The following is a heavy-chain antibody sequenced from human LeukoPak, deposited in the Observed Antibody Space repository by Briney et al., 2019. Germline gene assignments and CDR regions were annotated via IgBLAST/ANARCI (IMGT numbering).Heavy chain of an antibody. V-gene: IGHV3-23*01. J-gene: IGHJ4*02. CDR2: ISGSGGST. Sequence: GGSLRLSCAASGFTFSSYAMSWVRQAPGKGLEWVSAISGSGGSTYYADSVKGRFTISRGNSKNTLYLQMDSLRAEDTAVYYCAKEIWREPRLFDYWGQGTLVTVSS. D-gene: IGHD1-26*01. CDR3: AKEIWREPRLFDY. CDR1: GFTFSSYA.